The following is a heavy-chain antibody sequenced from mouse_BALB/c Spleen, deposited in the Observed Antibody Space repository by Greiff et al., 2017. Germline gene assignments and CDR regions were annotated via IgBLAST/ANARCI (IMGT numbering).Heavy chain of an antibody. CDR1: GFDFSRYW. Sequence: EVKLVESGGGLVQPGGSLKLSCAASGFDFSRYWMSWVRQAPGKGLEWIGEINPDSSTINYTPSLKDKFIISRDNAKNTLYLQMSKVRSEDTALYYCARRPYYDYDEYYFDYWGQGTTLTVSS. D-gene: IGHD2-4*01. CDR2: INPDSSTI. V-gene: IGHV4-1*02. J-gene: IGHJ2*01. CDR3: ARRPYYDYDEYYFDY.